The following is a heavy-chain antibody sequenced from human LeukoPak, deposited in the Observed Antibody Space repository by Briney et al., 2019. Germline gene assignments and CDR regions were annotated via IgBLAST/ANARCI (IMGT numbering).Heavy chain of an antibody. D-gene: IGHD3-22*01. CDR3: AKSLTMIVVVHAFDI. CDR1: GFTFSSYA. CDR2: ISGSGGST. Sequence: GGSLRLSCAASGFTFSSYAMSWVRQASGKGLEWVSAISGSGGSTYYADSVKGRFTISRDNSKNTLYLQMNSLRAEDTAVYYCAKSLTMIVVVHAFDIWGQGTMVTVSS. V-gene: IGHV3-23*01. J-gene: IGHJ3*02.